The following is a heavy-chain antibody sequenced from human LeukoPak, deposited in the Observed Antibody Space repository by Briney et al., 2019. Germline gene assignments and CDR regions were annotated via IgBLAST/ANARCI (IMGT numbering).Heavy chain of an antibody. CDR1: RYTLTELS. CDR2: FNPEDGRT. D-gene: IGHD6-19*01. Sequence: ASVKVSCKVSRYTLTELSVHWVRQTPGKGLEWMGGFNPEDGRTIYAQNFQGRVTMTEDTSTDTVYMELSSLKSEDTAVYYCATVSLMSVAPDNWFDPWGQGTLVTVSS. V-gene: IGHV1-24*01. CDR3: ATVSLMSVAPDNWFDP. J-gene: IGHJ5*02.